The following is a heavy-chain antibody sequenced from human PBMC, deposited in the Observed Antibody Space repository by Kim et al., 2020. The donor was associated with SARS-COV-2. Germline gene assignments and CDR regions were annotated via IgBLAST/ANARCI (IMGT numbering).Heavy chain of an antibody. CDR1: GFIFSSYG. D-gene: IGHD2-2*01. CDR3: AKDLEIVVVPAAPRFDY. V-gene: IGHV3-30*18. Sequence: GGSLRLSCAASGFIFSSYGMHWVRQAPGKGLEWVAVISYDGSNKYYAYSVKGRFTISRDNSKNTLYLQMNSLRAEDTAVYYCAKDLEIVVVPAAPRFDYWGQGTLVTVSS. J-gene: IGHJ4*02. CDR2: ISYDGSNK.